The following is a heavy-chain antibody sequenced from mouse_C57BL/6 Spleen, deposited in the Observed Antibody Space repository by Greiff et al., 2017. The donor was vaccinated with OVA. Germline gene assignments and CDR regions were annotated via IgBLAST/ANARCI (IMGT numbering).Heavy chain of an antibody. Sequence: QVQLQQPGAELVKPGASVKLSCKASGYTFTSYWMPWVKQRPGQGLEWIGEIDPSDSYTNYNQKFKGKATLTVDTSSSTAYMQLSSLTSEDSAVYYCARPTGTNLDYWGQGTTLTVSS. CDR1: GYTFTSYW. J-gene: IGHJ2*01. V-gene: IGHV1-50*01. CDR3: ARPTGTNLDY. CDR2: IDPSDSYT. D-gene: IGHD4-1*01.